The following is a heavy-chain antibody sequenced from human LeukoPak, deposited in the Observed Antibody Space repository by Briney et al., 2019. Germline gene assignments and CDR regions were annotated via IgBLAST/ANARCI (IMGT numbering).Heavy chain of an antibody. CDR2: VYSRGST. J-gene: IGHJ5*02. D-gene: IGHD3-16*01. CDR3: ARSYNDYNWFDP. V-gene: IGHV4-4*07. CDR1: GGSISSHY. Sequence: SETLSLTCTVSGGSISSHYRNWIRQPAGKRLEWIGRVYSRGSTNYNPSLKSRVTVSVDNSKNQFSLKLSSVTVADTAVYYCARSYNDYNWFDPWGQGILVTVSA.